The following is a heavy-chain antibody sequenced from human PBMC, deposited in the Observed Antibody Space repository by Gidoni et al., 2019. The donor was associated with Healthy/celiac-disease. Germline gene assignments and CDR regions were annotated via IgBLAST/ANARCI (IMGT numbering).Heavy chain of an antibody. V-gene: IGHV3-21*01. Sequence: EVQLVESGGGLVKPGGSLRLSCAASGFTFSSHSMNWVRQAPGKGLEWVSSISSSSSYIYYADSVKGRFTISRDNAKNSLYLQMNSLRAEDTAVYYCARGDFWSGYFAGYYYYGMDVWGQGTTVTVSS. CDR3: ARGDFWSGYFAGYYYYGMDV. CDR2: ISSSSSYI. CDR1: GFTFSSHS. J-gene: IGHJ6*02. D-gene: IGHD3-3*01.